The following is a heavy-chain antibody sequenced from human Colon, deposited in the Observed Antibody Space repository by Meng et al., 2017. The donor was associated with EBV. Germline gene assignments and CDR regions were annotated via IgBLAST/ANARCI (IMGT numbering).Heavy chain of an antibody. J-gene: IGHJ1*01. CDR1: GLTFSSYW. D-gene: IGHD4-17*01. V-gene: IGHV3-74*01. Sequence: VESGGGIVQPGGSLRLSCAASGLTFSSYWMHWVRQGPGQGLVWVSRINGDGSSTSYADSVKGRFTISRDNAKNALYLQMNNLKPEDTAMYYCTRVGDYAYKDWGQGTLVTVSS. CDR2: INGDGSST. CDR3: TRVGDYAYKD.